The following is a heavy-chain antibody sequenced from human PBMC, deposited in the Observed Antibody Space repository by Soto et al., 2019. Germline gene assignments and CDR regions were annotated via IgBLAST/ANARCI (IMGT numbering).Heavy chain of an antibody. V-gene: IGHV3-23*01. D-gene: IGHD1-1*01. J-gene: IGHJ4*02. CDR2: ISGNGENT. CDR3: AKPGGTPTTDFDF. Sequence: EVQLLESGGDLVQPGGSLRLTCRTSGFMFEHYAMSWVRQAPGKGLEWVSTISGNGENTHYAGSVRGRFTMSRDNSKTTVYLQRNSLGVEDTAVYYCAKPGGTPTTDFDFWGLGTLVTVAS. CDR1: GFMFEHYA.